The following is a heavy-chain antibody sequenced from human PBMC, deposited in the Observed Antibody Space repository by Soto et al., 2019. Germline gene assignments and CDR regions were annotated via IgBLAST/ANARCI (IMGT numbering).Heavy chain of an antibody. CDR1: GFSLSSIGVG. J-gene: IGHJ3*01. Sequence: QITLKESGPTLVKPTQTLTLTCTFSGFSLSSIGVGVGWIRQPPGKALEWLGILYWDDDKHYSPSLKSRISIAKDTSKDQVVLTLTNMDPVDTVTYYCAHTIVVVPTAHDAFDVWGQGTMVTVSS. D-gene: IGHD2-2*01. CDR2: LYWDDDK. CDR3: AHTIVVVPTAHDAFDV. V-gene: IGHV2-5*02.